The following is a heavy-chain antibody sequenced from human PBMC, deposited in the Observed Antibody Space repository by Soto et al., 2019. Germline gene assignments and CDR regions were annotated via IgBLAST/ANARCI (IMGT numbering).Heavy chain of an antibody. CDR2: IYYSGST. D-gene: IGHD1-1*01. Sequence: SETLSLTCTVSGGSISSSSYYWGWIRQPPGKGLEWIGSIYYSGSTYYNPSLKSRVTISVDTSKNQFSLKLSSVTAADTAVYYCAGLQLELRLAFDIWGQGTMVTVSS. CDR3: AGLQLELRLAFDI. CDR1: GGSISSSSYY. J-gene: IGHJ3*02. V-gene: IGHV4-39*01.